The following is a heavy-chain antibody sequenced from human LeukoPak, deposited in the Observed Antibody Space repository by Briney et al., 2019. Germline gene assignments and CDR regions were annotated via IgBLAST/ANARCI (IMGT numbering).Heavy chain of an antibody. D-gene: IGHD5-18*01. J-gene: IGHJ6*02. V-gene: IGHV3-30-3*01. CDR2: ISYDGSNK. CDR1: GFTFSSYA. Sequence: GGSLRLSCAASGFTFSSYAMHWVRQAPGKGLEWVAVISYDGSNKYYADSVKGRFTISRGNSKNTLYLQMNSLRAEDTAVYYCARALPHSYYYYYGMDVWGQGTTVTVSS. CDR3: ARALPHSYYYYYGMDV.